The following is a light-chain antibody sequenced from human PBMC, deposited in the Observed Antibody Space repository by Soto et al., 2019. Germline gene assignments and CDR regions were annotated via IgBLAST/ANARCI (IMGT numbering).Light chain of an antibody. Sequence: VLTQSPGTLSLSPGDRASLSYRASQSVSSSYLAWYQQKTGQAPRLLIYGASSRATGIPARLSGSGSGTDLNLTISRLEPEDFAVYYCQKYGSSPRTCGQGTKVDIK. J-gene: IGKJ1*01. CDR1: QSVSSSY. CDR2: GAS. V-gene: IGKV3-20*01. CDR3: QKYGSSPRT.